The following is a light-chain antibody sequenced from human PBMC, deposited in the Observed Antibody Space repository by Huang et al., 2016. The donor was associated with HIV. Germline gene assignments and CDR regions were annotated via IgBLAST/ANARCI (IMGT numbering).Light chain of an antibody. CDR2: GAS. CDR3: QQYGSSPPYT. V-gene: IGKV3-20*01. CDR1: QSVSSSY. J-gene: IGKJ2*01. Sequence: EIVLTQSPGTLSLSPGERATLSCRASQSVSSSYLAWYQQKPGQTPRLLIYGASSRATGVPDRFSGSCSETDFTLTISRLEPEDFAVYYCQQYGSSPPYTFGQGTKLEIK.